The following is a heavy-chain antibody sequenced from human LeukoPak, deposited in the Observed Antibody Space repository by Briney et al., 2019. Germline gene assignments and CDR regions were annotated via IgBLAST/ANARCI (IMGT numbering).Heavy chain of an antibody. CDR1: GVSISSYY. J-gene: IGHJ4*02. CDR3: ARVDTAMVAGGGDY. D-gene: IGHD5-18*01. CDR2: IYHSGST. V-gene: IGHV4-59*01. Sequence: SETLSLTCTVSGVSISSYYWSWIRQPPGKGLEWIGYIYHSGSTNYNPSLKSRVTISVDTSKNQFSLKLSSVTAADTAVYYCARVDTAMVAGGGDYWGQGTLVTVSS.